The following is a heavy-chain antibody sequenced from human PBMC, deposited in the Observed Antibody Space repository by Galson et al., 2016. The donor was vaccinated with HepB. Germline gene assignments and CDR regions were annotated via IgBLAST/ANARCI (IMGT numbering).Heavy chain of an antibody. J-gene: IGHJ4*02. CDR1: GYTFSNYA. CDR3: ARGSVTNFPYFDA. Sequence: SVKVSCKASGYTFSNYAVHWVRQAPGQRLEWMEWITGGNDNTKYSQKLQGRVSITRDTPASTVSMELESLTSEDTAVYYCARGSVTNFPYFDAWGQGTLVTVSS. D-gene: IGHD2/OR15-2a*01. CDR2: ITGGNDNT. V-gene: IGHV1-3*01.